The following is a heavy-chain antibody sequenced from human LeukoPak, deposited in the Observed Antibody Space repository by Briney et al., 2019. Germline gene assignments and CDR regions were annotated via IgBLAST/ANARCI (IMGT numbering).Heavy chain of an antibody. CDR2: IYYSGST. D-gene: IGHD5-18*01. CDR1: GGSISSYY. CDR3: AGRYSYGWDY. J-gene: IGHJ4*02. V-gene: IGHV4-59*01. Sequence: PSETLSLTCTVSGGSISSYYWSWIRQPPGKGLEWIGYIYYSGSTNYNPSLKSRVTIPVDTSKNQFSLKLSSVTAADTAVYYCAGRYSYGWDYWGQGTLVTVSS.